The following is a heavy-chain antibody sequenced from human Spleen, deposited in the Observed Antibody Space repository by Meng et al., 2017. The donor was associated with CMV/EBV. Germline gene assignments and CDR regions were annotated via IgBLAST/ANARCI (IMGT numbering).Heavy chain of an antibody. Sequence: LSLTCAASGFTFSDYYMNWVRQAPGKGLEWVSSISSSSTIYYADSVKGRFTISRDNAKNSLYLQMNTLRAEDTAVYYCARDSVTMLRGVSHYGVDVWGQGTTVTVSS. CDR2: ISSSSTI. V-gene: IGHV3-69-1*02. J-gene: IGHJ6*02. CDR3: ARDSVTMLRGVSHYGVDV. D-gene: IGHD3-10*01. CDR1: GFTFSDYY.